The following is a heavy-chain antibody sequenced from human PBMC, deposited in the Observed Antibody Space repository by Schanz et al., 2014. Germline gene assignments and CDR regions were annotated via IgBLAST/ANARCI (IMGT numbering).Heavy chain of an antibody. CDR1: GYTFTDYG. Sequence: QVQLVQSGPEVEKPGASVKVSCKASGYTFTDYGVIWVRQAPGQGLEWMGWINPNTGGTNFAQKFQGWVTVTRDTSISTVYMELSRVTYEDTAVYYCARDDRAYYYGMDVWGQGTTVTVSS. CDR3: ARDDRAYYYGMDV. V-gene: IGHV1-2*04. D-gene: IGHD3-22*01. J-gene: IGHJ6*02. CDR2: INPNTGGT.